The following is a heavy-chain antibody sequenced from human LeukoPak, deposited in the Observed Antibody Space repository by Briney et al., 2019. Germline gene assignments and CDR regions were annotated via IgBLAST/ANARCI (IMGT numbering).Heavy chain of an antibody. D-gene: IGHD5-18*01. CDR3: ARPQGSGYSYALLDY. V-gene: IGHV3-21*01. Sequence: KTGGSLRLSCAASGFTFSSYSMNWVRQAPGKGLEWVSSISSSSSYIYYADSVKGRFTISRDNAKNSLYLQMHSLRAEDTAVYYCARPQGSGYSYALLDYWGQGTLVTVSS. CDR2: ISSSSSYI. CDR1: GFTFSSYS. J-gene: IGHJ4*02.